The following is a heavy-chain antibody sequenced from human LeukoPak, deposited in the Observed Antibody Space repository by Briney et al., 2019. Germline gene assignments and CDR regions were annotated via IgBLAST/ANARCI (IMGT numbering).Heavy chain of an antibody. CDR1: GASISPYY. CDR2: IYYSGST. Sequence: SETLSLTCTVSGASISPYYWSWIPQPPGKGLEWIGYIYYSGSTNCNPSLKSRVTISVDTSTNQFSLKLSSVTAAYTAVSYSARGHYGPGIGTYPNWGQGTLVTVSA. J-gene: IGHJ4*02. V-gene: IGHV4-59*01. CDR3: ARGHYGPGIGTYPN. D-gene: IGHD3-10*01.